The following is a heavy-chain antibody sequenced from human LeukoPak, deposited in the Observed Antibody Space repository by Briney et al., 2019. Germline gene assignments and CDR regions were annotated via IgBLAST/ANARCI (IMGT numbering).Heavy chain of an antibody. Sequence: GGSLRLSCVASGFTFSSYAMSWVRQAPGKGLEWVSAISGSGGSTYYADSVQGRFTISRDNPKNTLYLQMNSLRAEDTAVYYCTRNWGSDNWFDPWGQGTLVTVS. CDR3: TRNWGSDNWFDP. CDR2: ISGSGGST. J-gene: IGHJ5*02. CDR1: GFTFSSYA. D-gene: IGHD7-27*01. V-gene: IGHV3-23*01.